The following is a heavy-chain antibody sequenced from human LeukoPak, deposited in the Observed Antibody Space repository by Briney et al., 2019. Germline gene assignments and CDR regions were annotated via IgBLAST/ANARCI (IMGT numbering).Heavy chain of an antibody. Sequence: PGGSLRLSCAASGFTFSSYGMHWVRQAPGKGLEWVAVIWYDGSNKYYADSVKGRFTISRDNSKNTLYLQMNSLRAEDTAVCYCAKDSYYYGSGSYFIRYFDYWGQGTLVTVSS. V-gene: IGHV3-33*06. CDR1: GFTFSSYG. CDR2: IWYDGSNK. CDR3: AKDSYYYGSGSYFIRYFDY. D-gene: IGHD3-10*01. J-gene: IGHJ4*02.